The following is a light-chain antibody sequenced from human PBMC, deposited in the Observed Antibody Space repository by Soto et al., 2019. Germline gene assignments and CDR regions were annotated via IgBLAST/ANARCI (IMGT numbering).Light chain of an antibody. V-gene: IGKV1-5*03. CDR3: QQYNDYPLT. Sequence: DSQMTQSPSTLSASVGDRVTITCRASQSISSWLAWYQQKPGKAPKLLMYKASNLESGVPSRFSGSGSGTELTLPISRLQPDDFATYHCQQYNDYPLTFGGGTKVEIK. J-gene: IGKJ4*01. CDR1: QSISSW. CDR2: KAS.